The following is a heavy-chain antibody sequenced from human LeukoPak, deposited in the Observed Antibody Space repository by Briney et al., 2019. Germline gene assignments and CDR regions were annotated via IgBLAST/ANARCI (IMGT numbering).Heavy chain of an antibody. D-gene: IGHD5-18*01. CDR1: GGSISSYY. CDR2: IYYSGST. V-gene: IGHV4-59*01. CDR3: ARGYSYGYTLDY. J-gene: IGHJ4*02. Sequence: SETLSLTCTVSGGSISSYYWSWIRQPPGKRLEWIGYIYYSGSTNYNPSLKSRVTISVDTSKNQFSLKLSSVTAADTAVYYCARGYSYGYTLDYWGQGTLVTVSS.